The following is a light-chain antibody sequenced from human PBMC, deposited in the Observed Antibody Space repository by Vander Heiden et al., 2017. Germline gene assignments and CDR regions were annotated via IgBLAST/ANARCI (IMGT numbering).Light chain of an antibody. CDR3: SSYTSSSTIYV. CDR1: STYVGAYNS. CDR2: EVS. V-gene: IGLV2-14*01. J-gene: IGLJ1*01. Sequence: QSALTQPASVSGSPGQSITISCTGTSTYVGAYNSVSWYQQHPGKAPKLMIYEVSNRPSGVSNRFSGSKSGNTASLTISGLQAEDEADYYCSSYTSSSTIYVFGTGTKVTVL.